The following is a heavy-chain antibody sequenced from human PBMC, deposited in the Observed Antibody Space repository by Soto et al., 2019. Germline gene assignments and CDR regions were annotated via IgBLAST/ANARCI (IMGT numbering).Heavy chain of an antibody. D-gene: IGHD6-13*01. CDR3: AHRQSMAAAGTNWFDP. V-gene: IGHV4-59*01. CDR1: GGSISTYY. J-gene: IGHJ5*02. CDR2: IYYSGST. Sequence: SETLSLTCTVSGGSISTYYWTWIRQPPGKGLEWIGYIYYSGSTTYNPSLKSRVTISVDTSKNQFSLKLSSVTAADTAVYYCAHRQSMAAAGTNWFDPWGQGTLVTVSS.